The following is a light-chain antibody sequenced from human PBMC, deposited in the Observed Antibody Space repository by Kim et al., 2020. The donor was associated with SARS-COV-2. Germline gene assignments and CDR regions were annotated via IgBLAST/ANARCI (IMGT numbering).Light chain of an antibody. Sequence: SSELTQDPAVSVALGQTVRITCQGDSLRTYYGSWYQQKPGQAPLLVIYGKNNRPSGIPDRFSGSNSGNTASLTITGAQAEDEADYYCNSRDNSGDHLVFGGGTQLTVL. CDR2: GKN. CDR3: NSRDNSGDHLV. J-gene: IGLJ3*02. CDR1: SLRTYY. V-gene: IGLV3-19*01.